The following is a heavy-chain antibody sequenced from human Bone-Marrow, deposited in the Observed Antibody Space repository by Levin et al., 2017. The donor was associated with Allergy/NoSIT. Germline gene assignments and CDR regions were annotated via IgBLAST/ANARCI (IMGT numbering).Heavy chain of an antibody. CDR2: FDPDDSET. D-gene: IGHD6-13*01. CDR3: ARQPGITEDGAVMDY. Sequence: GESLKISCKGSGYIFSSYWIGWVRQMPGKGLEWMGLFDPDDSETKYSPSFQGQVTISVDKSINTAYLEWSSLKASDTAIYYCARQPGITEDGAVMDYWGQGTLVTVSS. CDR1: GYIFSSYW. V-gene: IGHV5-51*01. J-gene: IGHJ4*02.